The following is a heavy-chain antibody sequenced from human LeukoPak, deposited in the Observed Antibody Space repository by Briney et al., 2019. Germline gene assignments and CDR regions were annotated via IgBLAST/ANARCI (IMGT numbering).Heavy chain of an antibody. Sequence: AGGSLTLSCAASGFIFSDFSMNWVRQAPGKGLEWVAVISYDGSNKYYADSVKGRFTISRDNSKNTLYLQMNSPRAEDTAVYYCARHWRSYYDSSGYYRDRSFDYWGQGTLVTVSS. J-gene: IGHJ4*02. V-gene: IGHV3-30-3*01. CDR3: ARHWRSYYDSSGYYRDRSFDY. D-gene: IGHD3-22*01. CDR2: ISYDGSNK. CDR1: GFIFSDFS.